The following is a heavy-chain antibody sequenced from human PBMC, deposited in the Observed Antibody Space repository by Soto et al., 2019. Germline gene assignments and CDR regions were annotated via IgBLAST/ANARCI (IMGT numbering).Heavy chain of an antibody. Sequence: LRLSCAASGLTVSSNYMSWVRQAPGKGLEWVAVIYSGDSTYYADSVKGRFTISRDISKNALYLQMNSLRAEDTAIYYCAGGRLSAPHLDYWGHGTLVTVSS. CDR1: GLTVSSNY. CDR2: IYSGDST. V-gene: IGHV3-53*01. CDR3: AGGRLSAPHLDY. D-gene: IGHD3-16*01. J-gene: IGHJ4*01.